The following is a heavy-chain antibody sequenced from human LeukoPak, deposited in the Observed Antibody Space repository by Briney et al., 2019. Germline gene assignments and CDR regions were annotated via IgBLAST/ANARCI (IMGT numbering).Heavy chain of an antibody. CDR2: ISYDGSNK. J-gene: IGHJ4*02. D-gene: IGHD3-22*01. Sequence: PGRSLRLSCAASGFTFSSYAMHWVRQAPGKGLEWVAVISYDGSNKYYADSVKGRFTISRDSSKNTLYLQMNSLRAEDTAVYYCAKNSGYYYLTPDYWGQGTLVTVSS. CDR3: AKNSGYYYLTPDY. CDR1: GFTFSSYA. V-gene: IGHV3-30*04.